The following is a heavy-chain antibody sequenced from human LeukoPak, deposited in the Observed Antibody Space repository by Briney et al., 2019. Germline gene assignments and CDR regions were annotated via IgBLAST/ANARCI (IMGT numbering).Heavy chain of an antibody. CDR1: GGSISSYY. CDR2: IYYSGTT. CDR3: ARVYYDSSGYSDAFDI. D-gene: IGHD3-22*01. J-gene: IGHJ3*02. V-gene: IGHV4-59*01. Sequence: PSETLSLTCTVSGGSISSYYWSWIRQPPGKGLEWIAYIYYSGTTNYNPSLKSRVTISLDTSKNQFSLKLSSVTAADTAVYFCARVYYDSSGYSDAFDIWGQGTMVTVSS.